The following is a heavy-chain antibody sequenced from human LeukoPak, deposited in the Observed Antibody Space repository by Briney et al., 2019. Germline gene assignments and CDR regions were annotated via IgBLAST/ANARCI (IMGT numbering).Heavy chain of an antibody. CDR3: ARGSKNYYMDV. CDR1: RFTFSSYS. Sequence: GGSLRLSCAASRFTFSSYSMNWVRQAPGKGLEWVSSISSSSSYIYYADSVKGRFTISRDNAKNSLYLQMNSLRAEDTAVYYCARGSKNYYMDVWGKGTTVTVSS. CDR2: ISSSSSYI. D-gene: IGHD2-2*01. J-gene: IGHJ6*03. V-gene: IGHV3-21*01.